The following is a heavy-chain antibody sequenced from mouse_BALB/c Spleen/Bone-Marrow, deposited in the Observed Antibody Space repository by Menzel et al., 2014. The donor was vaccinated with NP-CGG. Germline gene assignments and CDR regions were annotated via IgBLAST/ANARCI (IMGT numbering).Heavy chain of an antibody. Sequence: VQLQQSGAELVRPGSSVKISCKASGYAFSTYWMSWVKQRPGQGLEWIGQIYPGDGNADYNGKFKDKATLTADKSSRTAYMHLSSLTSEDSAVYFCSRGGNYGTYWGQGTLVTVSA. CDR2: IYPGDGNA. D-gene: IGHD2-1*01. CDR1: GYAFSTYW. V-gene: IGHV1-80*01. CDR3: SRGGNYGTY. J-gene: IGHJ3*01.